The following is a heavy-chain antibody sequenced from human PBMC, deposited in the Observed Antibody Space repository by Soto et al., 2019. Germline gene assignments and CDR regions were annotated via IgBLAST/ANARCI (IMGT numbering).Heavy chain of an antibody. CDR2: FSPDGRST. J-gene: IGHJ4*02. Sequence: GGSLRLSCAASGITFTNCSMHWVRQAPGKGLVWVSRFSPDGRSTSSANFVKGRFTISRDNAKNTVYLQVNSPTVEDTAIYYCVGARNGSHRYFDYRGQGT. CDR1: GITFTNCS. CDR3: VGARNGSHRYFDY. D-gene: IGHD1-26*01. V-gene: IGHV3-74*01.